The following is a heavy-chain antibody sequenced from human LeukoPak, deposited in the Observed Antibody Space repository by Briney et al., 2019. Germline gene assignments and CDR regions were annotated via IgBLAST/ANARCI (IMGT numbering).Heavy chain of an antibody. J-gene: IGHJ2*01. CDR3: ARSIREPGWNFDL. Sequence: GSLRLSCAASGFAFSSYGVHWVRQAPGKGLEWVAVISYDGSTEYYIDSVKGRFTISRDNPKNTLYLQVNSLRAEDTAVYYCARSIREPGWNFDLWGRGTLVIVSS. CDR1: GFAFSSYG. V-gene: IGHV3-30*03. CDR2: ISYDGSTE. D-gene: IGHD1-26*01.